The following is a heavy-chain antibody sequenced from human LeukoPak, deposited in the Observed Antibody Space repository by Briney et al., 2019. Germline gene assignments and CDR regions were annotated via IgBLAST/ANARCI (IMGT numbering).Heavy chain of an antibody. J-gene: IGHJ4*02. CDR2: IYSGGNS. Sequence: PGGSLRLSCTASGFTFGDYAMSWFRQAPGKGLEWVSVIYSGGNSYYADSVKGRFTISRDNSKNTLYLQMNSLRAEDTAVYYCATYSSSWYYFDYWGQGTLVTVSS. V-gene: IGHV3-23*03. CDR1: GFTFGDYA. D-gene: IGHD6-13*01. CDR3: ATYSSSWYYFDY.